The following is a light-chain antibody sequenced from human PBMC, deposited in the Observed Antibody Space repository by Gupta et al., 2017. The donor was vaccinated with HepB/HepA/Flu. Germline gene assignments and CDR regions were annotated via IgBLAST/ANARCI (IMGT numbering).Light chain of an antibody. V-gene: IGLV1-40*01. CDR2: GNS. J-gene: IGLJ2*01. CDR1: SSNIGAGYD. Sequence: QSVLTQPPSVSGAPGQRVTISCTGSSSNIGAGYDVHGYQQLPGTAPKPLIYGNSNRPSGVPDRFSGSKSGTSASLAITGLQAEDEADYYCQSYDSSLSGVVFGGGTKLTVL. CDR3: QSYDSSLSGVV.